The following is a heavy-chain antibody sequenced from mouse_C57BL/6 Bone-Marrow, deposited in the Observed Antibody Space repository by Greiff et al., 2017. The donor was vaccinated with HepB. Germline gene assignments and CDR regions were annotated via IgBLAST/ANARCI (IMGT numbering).Heavy chain of an antibody. CDR1: GYSITSGYY. J-gene: IGHJ3*01. CDR3: ARDPGRGFAY. Sequence: EVKLQESGPGLVKPSQSLSLTCSVTGYSITSGYYWNWIRQFPGNKLEWMGYISYDGSNNYNPSLKNRISITRDTSKNQFFLKLNSVTTEDTATYYCARDPGRGFAYWGQGTLVTVSA. V-gene: IGHV3-6*01. D-gene: IGHD4-1*01. CDR2: ISYDGSN.